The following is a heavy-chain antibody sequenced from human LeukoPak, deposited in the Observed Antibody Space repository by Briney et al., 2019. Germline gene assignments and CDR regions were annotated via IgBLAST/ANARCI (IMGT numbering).Heavy chain of an antibody. Sequence: SVKVSCKTSGGTFSSYAITWVRQTPGQGLEWMGGIIPIFGTANYAQKFQGRVTITADESTSTAYMELSSLRSEDTAVYYCARDRPGRYCSTISCYSASPFDPWGQGTLVTVSS. CDR1: GGTFSSYA. CDR3: ARDRPGRYCSTISCYSASPFDP. J-gene: IGHJ5*02. D-gene: IGHD2-2*02. V-gene: IGHV1-69*13. CDR2: IIPIFGTA.